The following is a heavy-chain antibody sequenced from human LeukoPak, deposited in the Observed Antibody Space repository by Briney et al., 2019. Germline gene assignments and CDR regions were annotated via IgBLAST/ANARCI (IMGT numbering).Heavy chain of an antibody. CDR3: ATTRTY. J-gene: IGHJ4*02. CDR1: GFTFSSTW. Sequence: GGSPRLSCAASGFTFSSTWMNWVRQAPGKGLEWVGRIKSKSDGGTIDYAAPVKGRFTISRDDSKNTLYLQMHSLTTEDTAVYYCATTRTYWGQGTLVTVSS. V-gene: IGHV3-15*07. CDR2: IKSKSDGGTI.